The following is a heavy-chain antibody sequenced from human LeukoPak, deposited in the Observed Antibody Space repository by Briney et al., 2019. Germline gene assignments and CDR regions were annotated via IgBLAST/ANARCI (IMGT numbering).Heavy chain of an antibody. Sequence: GASVKVSCKATSRIGCMRQAPGQGLEWMGWIGTYGGDTYYAQRFQGRITVTTDTSTSTVYMELRNLRSDDTAVYYCARDLWNFYDDSGYNGDFDSWGQGTLVTVSS. V-gene: IGHV1-18*01. D-gene: IGHD3-22*01. CDR2: IGTYGGDT. CDR3: ARDLWNFYDDSGYNGDFDS. J-gene: IGHJ5*01. CDR1: TSR.